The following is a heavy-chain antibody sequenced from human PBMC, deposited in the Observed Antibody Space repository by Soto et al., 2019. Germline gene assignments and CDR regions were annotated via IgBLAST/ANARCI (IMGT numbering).Heavy chain of an antibody. V-gene: IGHV4-59*01. CDR1: GGSISSYY. Sequence: PETLSLTCTVSGGSISSYYWSWIRQPPGKGLEWIGYIYYSGSTKYNPSLKSRVTISVDTSKNRFSLRLSSVTAADTAVYYCARVWGGAFDFWGQGTMVTVSS. D-gene: IGHD3-10*01. J-gene: IGHJ3*01. CDR2: IYYSGST. CDR3: ARVWGGAFDF.